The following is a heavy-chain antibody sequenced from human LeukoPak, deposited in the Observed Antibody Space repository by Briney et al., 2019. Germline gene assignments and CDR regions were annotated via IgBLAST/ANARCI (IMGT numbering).Heavy chain of an antibody. CDR3: ARGQDFSLGFDI. Sequence: SETLSLTCTVSGGSISSSSYYWGWIRQPPGKGPEWIGSMYYSGSTYYNPSLKSRVTISVDTSKNQFSLRLSSVTAADTAVYYCARGQDFSLGFDIWGQGTMVTVSS. J-gene: IGHJ3*02. D-gene: IGHD7-27*01. CDR1: GGSISSSSYY. CDR2: MYYSGST. V-gene: IGHV4-39*07.